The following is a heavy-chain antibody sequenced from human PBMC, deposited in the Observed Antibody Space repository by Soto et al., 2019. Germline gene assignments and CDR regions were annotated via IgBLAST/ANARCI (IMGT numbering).Heavy chain of an antibody. Sequence: PGGSLRLSCAASGFTVSSNYMSWVRQAPGKGLEWVSVIYSGGSTYYADSVKGRFTISRDNSKNTLYLQMNSLRAEDTAVYYCARAPPEEDSSSWYPPDDAFDIWGQGTMVTVSS. CDR3: ARAPPEEDSSSWYPPDDAFDI. J-gene: IGHJ3*02. V-gene: IGHV3-53*01. D-gene: IGHD6-13*01. CDR1: GFTVSSNY. CDR2: IYSGGST.